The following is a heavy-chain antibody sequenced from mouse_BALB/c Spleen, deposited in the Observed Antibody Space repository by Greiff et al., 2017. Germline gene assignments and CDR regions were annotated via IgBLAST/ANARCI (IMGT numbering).Heavy chain of an antibody. J-gene: IGHJ2*01. CDR1: GYTFTSYW. D-gene: IGHD2-12*01. CDR2: IYPSDSYT. CDR3: TRHDEGDFDY. Sequence: VQLQQSGAELVRPGASVKLSCKASGYTFTSYWINWVKQRPGQGLEWIGNIYPSDSYTNYNQKFKDKATLTVDKSSSTAYMQLSSPTSEDSAVYYCTRHDEGDFDYWGQGTTLTVSS. V-gene: IGHV1-69*02.